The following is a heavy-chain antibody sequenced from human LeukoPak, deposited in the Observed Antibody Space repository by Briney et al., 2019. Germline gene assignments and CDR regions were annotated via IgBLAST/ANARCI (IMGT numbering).Heavy chain of an antibody. J-gene: IGHJ4*02. CDR3: ARDPEANWAFFDH. V-gene: IGHV1-46*01. D-gene: IGHD7-27*01. CDR2: INPSGGST. Sequence: ASVKVSCKASGYTFTCYYIHWVRQAPGQGLEWMGVINPSGGSTTYSQNFQGRVTMTRDTSTTTVYMELSSLRSADTALYYCARDPEANWAFFDHWGQGTLVTVSS. CDR1: GYTFTCYY.